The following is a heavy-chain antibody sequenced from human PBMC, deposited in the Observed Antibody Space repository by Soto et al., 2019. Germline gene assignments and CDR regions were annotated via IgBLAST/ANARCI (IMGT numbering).Heavy chain of an antibody. V-gene: IGHV3-23*01. CDR1: GFTFSVSA. CDR3: AKEGSGSGWYWES. Sequence: EVQLLESGGGLVQPGGSLRLSCAASGFTFSVSAMSWVRQAPGKGLEHVASITRSGSEAFYGDSVRGRFSMSRDNSKNMLILEMNSLRVEDTARYYCAKEGSGSGWYWESWGQGALVTVS. D-gene: IGHD6-19*01. J-gene: IGHJ1*01. CDR2: ITRSGSEA.